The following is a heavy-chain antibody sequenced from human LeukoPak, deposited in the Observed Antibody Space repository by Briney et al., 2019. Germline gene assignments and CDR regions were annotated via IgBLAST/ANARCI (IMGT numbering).Heavy chain of an antibody. D-gene: IGHD6-19*01. CDR2: IYYSGST. Sequence: PSETLSLTCTVSGGSISSYYWSWIRQPPGKGLEWIGYIYYSGSTNYNPSLKSRVTISVDTSKNQFSLKLSSVTAADTAVYYCARAPVAYSSGWYFDYWGQGTLVTVSS. J-gene: IGHJ4*02. CDR1: GGSISSYY. CDR3: ARAPVAYSSGWYFDY. V-gene: IGHV4-59*01.